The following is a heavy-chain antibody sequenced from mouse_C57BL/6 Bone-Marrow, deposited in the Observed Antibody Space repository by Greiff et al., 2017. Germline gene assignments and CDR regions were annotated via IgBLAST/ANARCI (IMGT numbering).Heavy chain of an antibody. Sequence: EVQLQESGGGLVKPGGSLKLSCAASGFTFSSYAMSWVRQTPEKRLEWVATISDGGSYTYYPDNVKGRFTISRDNAKNNLYLQMSHLKSEDTAMYYCARDQDDYVVQFAYWGQGTLVTVSA. D-gene: IGHD2-4*01. CDR1: GFTFSSYA. CDR3: ARDQDDYVVQFAY. CDR2: ISDGGSYT. V-gene: IGHV5-4*01. J-gene: IGHJ3*01.